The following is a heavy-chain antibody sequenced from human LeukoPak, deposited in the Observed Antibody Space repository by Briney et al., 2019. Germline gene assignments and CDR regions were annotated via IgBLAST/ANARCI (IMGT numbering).Heavy chain of an antibody. CDR2: INPSGGST. D-gene: IGHD6-13*01. J-gene: IGHJ6*03. CDR3: ARDGAAGNYYMDV. V-gene: IGHV1-46*01. CDR1: GYTFTGYY. Sequence: GASVKVSCKASGYTFTGYYLYWVRQATGQGLEWMGIINPSGGSTSYAQKFQGRVTMTRDMSTSTAYMELSSLRSEDTAVYYCARDGAAGNYYMDVWGKGTTVTVSS.